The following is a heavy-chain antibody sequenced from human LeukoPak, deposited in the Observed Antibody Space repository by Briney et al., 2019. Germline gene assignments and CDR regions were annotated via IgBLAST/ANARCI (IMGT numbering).Heavy chain of an antibody. D-gene: IGHD3-10*01. CDR3: ARDMYDNGWSSFDY. CDR1: GFTFSNYA. V-gene: IGHV3-30-3*01. J-gene: IGHJ4*02. Sequence: GGSLRLSCAASGFTFSNYAMHWVRQAPGKGLEWVAVISFDGTNKYYANSVQGRFTISRDNSKNTLYLQMNSLRAEDTALYYCARDMYDNGWSSFDYWGRGTLVTVSS. CDR2: ISFDGTNK.